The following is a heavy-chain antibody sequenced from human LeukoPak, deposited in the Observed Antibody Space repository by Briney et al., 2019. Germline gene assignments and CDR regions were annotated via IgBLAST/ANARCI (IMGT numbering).Heavy chain of an antibody. CDR1: GFTFTGHS. V-gene: IGHV3-7*01. CDR3: ARDRTYGSGKILDY. Sequence: TGGSLRFSCVASGFTFTGHSMHWVRQAPGKGLEWVANIKQDGSEKYYVDSVKGRFTISRDNAKNSLYLQMNSLRAEDTAVYYCARDRTYGSGKILDYWGQGTLVTVSS. CDR2: IKQDGSEK. D-gene: IGHD3-10*01. J-gene: IGHJ4*02.